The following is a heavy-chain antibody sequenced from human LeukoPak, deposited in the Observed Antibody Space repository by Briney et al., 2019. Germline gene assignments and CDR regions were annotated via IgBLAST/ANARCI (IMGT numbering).Heavy chain of an antibody. CDR3: ARAPRPGPYYYGSGSYGMDV. CDR2: ISSSSSYI. J-gene: IGHJ6*02. V-gene: IGHV3-21*01. D-gene: IGHD3-10*01. CDR1: GFTFSSYS. Sequence: GGSLRLSCAASGFTFSSYSMNWVRQAPGKGLEWVSSISSSSSYIYYADSVKGRFTISRDNAKNSLYLQMNSLRAEDTAVYYCARAPRPGPYYYGSGSYGMDVWGQGTTVTVSS.